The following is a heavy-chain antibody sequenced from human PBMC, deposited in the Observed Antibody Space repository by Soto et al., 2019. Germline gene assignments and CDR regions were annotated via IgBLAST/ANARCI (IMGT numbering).Heavy chain of an antibody. CDR2: ISAYNGNT. CDR3: ARANPLDYDILTGYYRIYYYGMDV. V-gene: IGHV1-18*01. CDR1: GYTVTSYG. D-gene: IGHD3-9*01. J-gene: IGHJ6*02. Sequence: VKVSCKASGYTVTSYGISWVRQAPGQGLEWMGWISAYNGNTNYAQKLQGRVTMTTDTSTSTAYMELRSLRSDDTAVYYCARANPLDYDILTGYYRIYYYGMDVWGQGTTVTVSS.